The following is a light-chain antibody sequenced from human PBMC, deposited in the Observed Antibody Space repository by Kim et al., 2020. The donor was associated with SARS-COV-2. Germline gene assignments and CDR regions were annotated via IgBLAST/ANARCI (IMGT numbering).Light chain of an antibody. CDR1: QSIGSG. J-gene: IGKJ4*01. Sequence: TLLSAVGDTVTITRRASQSIGSGVAWYQQKPGKAPKLLIYAVSNLDSGVPSRLSGSGSDTQFTLTISSLQPDDFATYYCKQHNGYFGGGTKVDIK. CDR2: AVS. V-gene: IGKV1-5*01. CDR3: KQHNGY.